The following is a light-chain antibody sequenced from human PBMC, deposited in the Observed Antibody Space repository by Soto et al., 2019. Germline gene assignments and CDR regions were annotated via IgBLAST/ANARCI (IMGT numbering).Light chain of an antibody. V-gene: IGKV3-20*01. CDR3: QQYGSSPPYT. J-gene: IGKJ2*01. CDR1: QTVISNS. Sequence: EIVLTQSPGTLSLSPGEGGTLSCRASQTVISNSLAWYQQKPGQPPRLLIHGASTRAPGIPDRFSGSRSGTDFTLTISRLEPEDFAVYYCQQYGSSPPYTFGQGTKLEIK. CDR2: GAS.